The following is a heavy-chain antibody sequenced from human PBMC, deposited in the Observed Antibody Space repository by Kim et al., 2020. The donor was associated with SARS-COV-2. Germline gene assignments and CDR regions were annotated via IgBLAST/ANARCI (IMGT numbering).Heavy chain of an antibody. Sequence: ASVKVSCKASGYTFTSYGISWVRQAPGQGLEWMGWISAYNGNTNYAQKLQGRVTMTTDTSTSTAYMELRSLRSDDTAVYYCARDRYSSSWPRQGGMDVWGQGTTVTVSS. CDR3: ARDRYSSSWPRQGGMDV. V-gene: IGHV1-18*01. D-gene: IGHD6-13*01. J-gene: IGHJ6*02. CDR1: GYTFTSYG. CDR2: ISAYNGNT.